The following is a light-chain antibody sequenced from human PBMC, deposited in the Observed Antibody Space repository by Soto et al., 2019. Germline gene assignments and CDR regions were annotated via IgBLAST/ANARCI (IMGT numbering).Light chain of an antibody. CDR1: QGISSY. J-gene: IGKJ2*01. CDR2: AAP. V-gene: IGKV1-9*01. CDR3: QQLNSYPPT. Sequence: IQLTQSPSSLSTSVGDRVTITCRASQGISSYLAWYQQKPGKAPKLLISAAPTLQSGVPSRFSGSGSGTDFTLTISSLQAEDFATYYCQQLNSYPPTFGQGTKLEIK.